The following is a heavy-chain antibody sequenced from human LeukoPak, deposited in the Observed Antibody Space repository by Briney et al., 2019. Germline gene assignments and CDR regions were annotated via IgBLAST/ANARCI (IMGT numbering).Heavy chain of an antibody. CDR2: IYTSGST. V-gene: IGHV4-61*02. CDR1: GGSISSGSYY. D-gene: IGHD3-3*01. J-gene: IGHJ4*02. Sequence: SETLSLTCTVSGGSISSGSYYWSWIRQPAGKGLEWIGRIYTSGSTNYNPSLKSRVTISVDTSKNQFSLKLSSVTAADTAVYYCARDKYDFWSGYSGHSDYWGQGTLVTVSS. CDR3: ARDKYDFWSGYSGHSDY.